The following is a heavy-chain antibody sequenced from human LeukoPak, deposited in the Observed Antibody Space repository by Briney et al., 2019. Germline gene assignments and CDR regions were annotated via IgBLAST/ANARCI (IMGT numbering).Heavy chain of an antibody. D-gene: IGHD6-13*01. J-gene: IGHJ4*02. Sequence: SETLSLTCTVSGGSISSGDYYWTWIRQPPGKALEWIAYIYHSGSTNYNPSLKSRVTISVDTSNNQFSLKLSSVTAADTAVYYCARYYSSSWHEFDYWGQGTLVTASS. CDR1: GGSISSGDYY. V-gene: IGHV4-30-4*01. CDR3: ARYYSSSWHEFDY. CDR2: IYHSGST.